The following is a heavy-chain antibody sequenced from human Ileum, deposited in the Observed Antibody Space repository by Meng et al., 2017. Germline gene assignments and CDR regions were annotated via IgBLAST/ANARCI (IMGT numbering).Heavy chain of an antibody. D-gene: IGHD4-17*01. CDR3: ARDGLDYGVFGGMDV. CDR2: FSSSGSTI. V-gene: IGHV3-48*03. J-gene: IGHJ6*02. Sequence: GESPKIPRAASGLTFSSYEMNWVRQAPGKGLEWVSYFSSSGSTIYYADSVKGRFTISRDNAKHSLYLQMNCLRAEDAAVYYCARDGLDYGVFGGMDVWGQGTTVTVSS. CDR1: GLTFSSYE.